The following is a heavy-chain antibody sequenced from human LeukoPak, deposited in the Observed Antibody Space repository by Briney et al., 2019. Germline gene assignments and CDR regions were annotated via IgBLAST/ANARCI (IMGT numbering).Heavy chain of an antibody. D-gene: IGHD4-17*01. CDR3: ALRRQSGAFFDF. Sequence: ASVKVSCKASGYNFIDYNIHWVRRVPGQGLGWMAWINPNIGVTNYAPKFQGRVSLTRDTSIRTAYMELSSLRSDDTAVYYCALRRQSGAFFDFWAQGTLITVS. J-gene: IGHJ4*02. V-gene: IGHV1-2*02. CDR2: INPNIGVT. CDR1: GYNFIDYN.